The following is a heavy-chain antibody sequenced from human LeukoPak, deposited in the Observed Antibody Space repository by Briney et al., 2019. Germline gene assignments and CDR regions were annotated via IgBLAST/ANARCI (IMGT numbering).Heavy chain of an antibody. J-gene: IGHJ3*02. Sequence: ASVKVSCKASGYTFTGYYMHWVRQAPGQGLEWMGWINPNSGNTGYAQKFQGRVTMTRNTSISTAYMELSSLRSEDTAVCYCARGIRVGRRRRANDAFDIWGQGTMVTVSS. CDR3: ARGIRVGRRRRANDAFDI. D-gene: IGHD3-16*01. CDR1: GYTFTGYY. V-gene: IGHV1-8*02. CDR2: INPNSGNT.